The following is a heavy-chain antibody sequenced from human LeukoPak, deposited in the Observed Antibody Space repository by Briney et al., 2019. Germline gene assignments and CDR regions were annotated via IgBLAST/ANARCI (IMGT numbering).Heavy chain of an antibody. V-gene: IGHV3-21*01. D-gene: IGHD1-26*01. J-gene: IGHJ4*02. CDR1: GFTFSSYS. Sequence: GGSLRLSCAASGFTFSSYSMTWVRQAPGKGPEWVSSISSSSSYIYYADSVKGRFTISRDNAKNSLYLQMNSLRAEDTAVYYCAREWYSGSYYGAGLHFDYWGQGTLVTVSS. CDR3: AREWYSGSYYGAGLHFDY. CDR2: ISSSSSYI.